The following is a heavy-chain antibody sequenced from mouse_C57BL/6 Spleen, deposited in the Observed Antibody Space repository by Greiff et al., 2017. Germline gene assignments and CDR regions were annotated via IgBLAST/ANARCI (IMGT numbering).Heavy chain of an antibody. V-gene: IGHV5-16*01. D-gene: IGHD2-4*01. CDR1: GFTFSDYY. Sequence: EVHLVESEGGLVQPGSSMKLSCTASGFTFSDYYMAWVSQVPEKGLEWVANINYDGSSTYYLDSLKSRFILSRDNAKNILYLQLRSLTSAATATYYCAREGDDYPLYAMVDWGQGTSVTVSS. J-gene: IGHJ4*01. CDR2: INYDGSST. CDR3: AREGDDYPLYAMVD.